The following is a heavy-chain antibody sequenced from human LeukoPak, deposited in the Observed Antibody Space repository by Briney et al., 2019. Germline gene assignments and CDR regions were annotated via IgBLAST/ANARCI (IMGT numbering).Heavy chain of an antibody. V-gene: IGHV4-39*01. CDR2: IYYSGST. Sequence: SETLSLTCTVSGGSISSSSYYWGWIRQPPGKGLEWIGSIYYSGSTYYNPSLKSRVTISVDTSKNQFSLKLSSVTAADTAVYYCARNTLLIVVVPAAIDYWGQGTLVTVSS. CDR1: GGSISSSSYY. CDR3: ARNTLLIVVVPAAIDY. D-gene: IGHD2-2*01. J-gene: IGHJ4*02.